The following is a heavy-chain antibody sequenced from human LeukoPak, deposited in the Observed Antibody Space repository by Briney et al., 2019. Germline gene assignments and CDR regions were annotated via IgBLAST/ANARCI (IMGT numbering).Heavy chain of an antibody. CDR2: IYSGGST. Sequence: PGGSLRLSCAASGFTVSSNYMSWVRQAPGKGLEWVSVIYSGGSTHYADSVKGRFTISRDNSKNTLYLQMNSLRAEDTAVYYCARLPGYCSSNSCYKMTIPFDYWGQGTLVTVSS. CDR1: GFTVSSNY. CDR3: ARLPGYCSSNSCYKMTIPFDY. D-gene: IGHD2-2*02. J-gene: IGHJ4*02. V-gene: IGHV3-53*05.